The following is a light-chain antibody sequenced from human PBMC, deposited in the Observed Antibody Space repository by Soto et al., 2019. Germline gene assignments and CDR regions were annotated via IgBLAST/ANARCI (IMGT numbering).Light chain of an antibody. CDR2: DAA. V-gene: IGKV1-16*01. CDR1: QGISDY. CDR3: ECYHTYSPGT. J-gene: IGKJ1*01. Sequence: DIHMTHSPSSLSASVGDRVTITCRASQGISDYLAWYQQKPGRGAKLLIYDAATWQSAVPLTFIGTGPGTEFTLTITSLQPDDFATYYCECYHTYSPGTFAQGTKV.